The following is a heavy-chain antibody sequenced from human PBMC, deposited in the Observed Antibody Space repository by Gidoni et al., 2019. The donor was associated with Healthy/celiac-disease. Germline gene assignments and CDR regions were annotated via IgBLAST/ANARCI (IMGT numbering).Heavy chain of an antibody. CDR1: GFPFDDYT. J-gene: IGHJ4*02. CDR3: AKDPLPRVSQYYFDY. CDR2: ISWDGGST. Sequence: EVQLVESGGVVVQPGGSLRLSCAPSGFPFDDYTMHWVRQAPGKGLEWVSLISWDGGSTYYADSVKGRFTISRDNSKNSLYLQMNSLRTEDTALYYCAKDPLPRVSQYYFDYWGQGTLVTVSS. D-gene: IGHD6-13*01. V-gene: IGHV3-43*01.